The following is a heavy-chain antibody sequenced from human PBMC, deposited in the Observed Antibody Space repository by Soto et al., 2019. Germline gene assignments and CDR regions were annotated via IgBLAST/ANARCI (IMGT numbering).Heavy chain of an antibody. D-gene: IGHD3-3*01. CDR2: INHGGTT. CDR1: GGSFNGYY. V-gene: IGHV4-34*01. CDR3: ARGFGGSIFGILSNFYYYAMDV. Sequence: SETLSLTCAVYGGSFNGYYWSWVRQPPGKGLEWIGEINHGGTTNNHPSLTSRVTISVDTSKNQFSLKLSSVTAADTAVYYCARGFGGSIFGILSNFYYYAMDVWGQGTPVTVS. J-gene: IGHJ6*02.